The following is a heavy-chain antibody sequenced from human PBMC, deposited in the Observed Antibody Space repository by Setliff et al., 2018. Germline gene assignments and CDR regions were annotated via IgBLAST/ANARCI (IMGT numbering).Heavy chain of an antibody. Sequence: GSLRLSCAVSGFTFSSYWMNWVRQTPGKGLEWIGSIYYSGNTNYNPSLKSRVTISIDTSKNQFSLKLSSVTAADTAVYHCAKAGGYNFADWGQGTLVTVPQ. D-gene: IGHD1-1*01. CDR2: IYYSGNT. V-gene: IGHV4-59*01. CDR3: AKAGGYNFAD. CDR1: GFTFSSYW. J-gene: IGHJ4*02.